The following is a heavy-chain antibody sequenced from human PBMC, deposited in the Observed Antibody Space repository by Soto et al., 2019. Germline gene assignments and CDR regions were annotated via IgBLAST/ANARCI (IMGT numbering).Heavy chain of an antibody. Sequence: EVQLVESGGGLVQPGRSLRLSCAASGFTFDDYAMHWVRQGPGKGLEWVSSISWNSGNLGYADSVKGRFTISRDNAKNSLYLQMNSLRGEDTALYYWAKGASTTVFAFNDYWGQGTPVTVSS. CDR2: ISWNSGNL. CDR3: AKGASTTVFAFNDY. J-gene: IGHJ4*02. D-gene: IGHD4-17*01. V-gene: IGHV3-9*01. CDR1: GFTFDDYA.